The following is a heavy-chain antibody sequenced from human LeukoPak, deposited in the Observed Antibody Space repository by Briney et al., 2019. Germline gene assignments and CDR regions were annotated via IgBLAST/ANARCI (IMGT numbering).Heavy chain of an antibody. Sequence: SETLSLTCAVYGGSFSGCYWSWIRQPPGKGLEWIGEINHSGSTNYNPSLKSRVTISVDTSKNQFSLKLSSVTAADTAVYYCARAGRGVIIRDRDFDYWGQGTLVTVSS. D-gene: IGHD3-10*01. CDR3: ARAGRGVIIRDRDFDY. V-gene: IGHV4-34*01. CDR2: INHSGST. CDR1: GGSFSGCY. J-gene: IGHJ4*02.